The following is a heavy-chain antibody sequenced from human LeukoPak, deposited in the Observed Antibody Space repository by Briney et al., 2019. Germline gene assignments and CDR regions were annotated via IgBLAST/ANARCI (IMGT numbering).Heavy chain of an antibody. J-gene: IGHJ3*02. D-gene: IGHD2-15*01. Sequence: GESLQISCKGSGYSFTSYWIGWVRQLPGKGLEWMGIIYPGDSDTRYSPSFQGQVTISADKSISTAYLQWSSLKASDTAMYYCARPGHCSGGSCYSTNDAFDIWGQGTMVTVSS. CDR3: ARPGHCSGGSCYSTNDAFDI. V-gene: IGHV5-51*01. CDR1: GYSFTSYW. CDR2: IYPGDSDT.